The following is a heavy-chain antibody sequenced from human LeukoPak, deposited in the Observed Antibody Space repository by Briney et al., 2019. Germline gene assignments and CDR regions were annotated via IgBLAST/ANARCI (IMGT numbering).Heavy chain of an antibody. D-gene: IGHD6-13*01. Sequence: PGTLSLTCAVYGGSFSGYDWSCVRQPPGKGPEWIGDIYNSGSSINNPSFRSRLTTSCDTSTNQFSLTLSSVTAADTAMYYCARDSGGAAGGSGMGYGFDIWGQGTVVTVSS. V-gene: IGHV4-34*11. J-gene: IGHJ3*02. CDR3: ARDSGGAAGGSGMGYGFDI. CDR1: GGSFSGYD. CDR2: IYNSGSS.